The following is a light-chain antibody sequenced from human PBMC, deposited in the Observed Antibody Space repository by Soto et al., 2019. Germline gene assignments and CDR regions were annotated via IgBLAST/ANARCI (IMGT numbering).Light chain of an antibody. J-gene: IGKJ1*01. Sequence: VLTQSPATLSLSPGERATLSCRASQSVGNYLAWYQQKSGQAPSLLIYGASNRATGIPARFSGSGSGTDFTLTISGLEPDDFVVYYCQQRYNSWTFGQGTKVDIK. CDR2: GAS. V-gene: IGKV3-11*01. CDR3: QQRYNSWT. CDR1: QSVGNY.